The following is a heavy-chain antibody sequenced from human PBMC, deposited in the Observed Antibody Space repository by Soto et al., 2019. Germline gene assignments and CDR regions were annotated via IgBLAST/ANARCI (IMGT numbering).Heavy chain of an antibody. J-gene: IGHJ6*02. Sequence: GWSLRLSCAASGFTFSSYAMSWVRQAPGKGLEWVSAISGSGGSTYYADSVKGRFTISRDNSKNTLYLQMNSLRAEDTAVYYCVKNREAYKFIFLGYYYYGNVHWGPARTFSAS. CDR2: ISGSGGST. D-gene: IGHD1-20*01. V-gene: IGHV3-23*01. CDR1: GFTFSSYA. CDR3: VKNREAYKFIFLGYYYYGNVH.